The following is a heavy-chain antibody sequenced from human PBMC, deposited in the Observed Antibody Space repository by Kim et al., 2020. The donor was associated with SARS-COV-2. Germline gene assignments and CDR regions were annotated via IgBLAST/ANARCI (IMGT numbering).Heavy chain of an antibody. CDR2: ISSSSSTI. D-gene: IGHD3-10*01. J-gene: IGHJ6*02. CDR1: EFTFSSYS. CDR3: ASSREGFGELLLRNSYYYYGMDV. V-gene: IGHV3-48*02. Sequence: GGSLRLSCAASEFTFSSYSMNWVRQAPGKGLEWVSYISSSSSTIYYADSVKGRFTISRDNAKNSLYLQMNSLRDEDTAVYYCASSREGFGELLLRNSYYYYGMDVWGQGTTVTGSS.